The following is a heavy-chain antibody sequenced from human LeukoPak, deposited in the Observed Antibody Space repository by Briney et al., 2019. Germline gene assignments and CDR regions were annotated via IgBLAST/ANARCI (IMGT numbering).Heavy chain of an antibody. CDR3: AKSTIAVAGYFDY. CDR1: GFTFDDYA. J-gene: IGHJ4*02. V-gene: IGHV3-9*01. D-gene: IGHD6-19*01. CDR2: ISWNSGII. Sequence: SLRFSCAASGFTFDDYAMHWVRQAPGKGLEWVSGISWNSGIIGYADSVKGRFTISRDNAKNSMYLQMNSLRAEDTALYYCAKSTIAVAGYFDYWGQGTLVTVSS.